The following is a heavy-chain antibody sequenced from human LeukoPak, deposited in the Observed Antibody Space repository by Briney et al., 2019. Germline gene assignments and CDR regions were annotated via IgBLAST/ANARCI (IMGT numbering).Heavy chain of an antibody. CDR1: GFTFSSYG. J-gene: IGHJ6*03. CDR3: ARGPNDYSNSPTLNYYYYYMDF. V-gene: IGHV3-30*02. CDR2: IRYDGSNK. D-gene: IGHD4-11*01. Sequence: PGGSLRLSCAASGFTFSSYGMHWVRQAPGKGLEWVAFIRYDGSNKYYADSVKGRFTISRDNSKNTLYLQMNSLRAEDTAVNYCARGPNDYSNSPTLNYYYYYMDFGGKGPTVTVPS.